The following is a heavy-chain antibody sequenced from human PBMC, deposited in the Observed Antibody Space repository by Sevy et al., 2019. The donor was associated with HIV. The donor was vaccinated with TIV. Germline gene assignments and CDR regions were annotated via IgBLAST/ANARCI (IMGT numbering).Heavy chain of an antibody. Sequence: GGSLRLSCAASGFTFDDYAMHWVRQAPGKGLEWVSGISWNSGSIGYADSVKGRFTSSRDNAKNSLYLQMNSLRAEDTALYYCAKAIRLRFLGGHDYYYYGMDVWGQGTTVTVSS. CDR2: ISWNSGSI. CDR3: AKAIRLRFLGGHDYYYYGMDV. CDR1: GFTFDDYA. D-gene: IGHD3-3*01. J-gene: IGHJ6*02. V-gene: IGHV3-9*01.